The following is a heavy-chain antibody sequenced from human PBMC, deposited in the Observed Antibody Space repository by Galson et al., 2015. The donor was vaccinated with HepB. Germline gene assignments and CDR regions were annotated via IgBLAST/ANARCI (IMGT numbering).Heavy chain of an antibody. J-gene: IGHJ6*04. V-gene: IGHV3-23*01. Sequence: SLRLSCAASGFTFSSYAMSWVRQAPGKGLEWVSAISGSGGSTYYEDSVKGRFTISRDNSKNTLYLQMNSLRAEDTAVYYCARLRSSSLNVWGKGTTVTVSS. D-gene: IGHD6-6*01. CDR1: GFTFSSYA. CDR2: ISGSGGST. CDR3: ARLRSSSLNV.